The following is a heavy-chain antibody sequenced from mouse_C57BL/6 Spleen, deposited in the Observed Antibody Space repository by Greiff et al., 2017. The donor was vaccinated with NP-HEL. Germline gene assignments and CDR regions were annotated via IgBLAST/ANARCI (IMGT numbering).Heavy chain of an antibody. J-gene: IGHJ3*01. CDR2: INPSTGGT. V-gene: IGHV1-42*01. CDR1: GYSFTGYY. Sequence: EVQLQQSGPELVKPGASVKISCKASGYSFTGYYMNWVKQSPEKSLEWIGEINPSTGGTTYNQKFKAKATLTVDKSSSTAYMQLKSLTSEDSAVYYCARGGSNYLAYWGQGTLVTVSA. D-gene: IGHD2-5*01. CDR3: ARGGSNYLAY.